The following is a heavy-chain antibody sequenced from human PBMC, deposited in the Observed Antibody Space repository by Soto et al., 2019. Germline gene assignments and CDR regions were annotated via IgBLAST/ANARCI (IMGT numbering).Heavy chain of an antibody. V-gene: IGHV3-33*01. D-gene: IGHD2-15*01. CDR2: MWNDGSNE. Sequence: ESGGGVVQPGGSLRLSCEGSGFPFRSYGIHWVRQAPGKGLEWLAIMWNDGSNEYYADSVKGRFTISRDNSKNTVYLQVTNLRAEDTAVYFCARDQTDSGGYSDSWGQGTLVTVSS. J-gene: IGHJ4*02. CDR3: ARDQTDSGGYSDS. CDR1: GFPFRSYG.